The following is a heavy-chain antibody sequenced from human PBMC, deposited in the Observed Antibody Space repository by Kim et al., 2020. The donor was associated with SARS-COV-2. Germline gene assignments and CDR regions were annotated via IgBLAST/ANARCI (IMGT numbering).Heavy chain of an antibody. CDR2: IYYSGST. J-gene: IGHJ4*02. CDR1: GGSISSSSYY. V-gene: IGHV4-39*07. Sequence: SETLSLTCTVSGGSISSSSYYWGWIRQPPGKGLEWIGSIYYSGSTYYNPSLKSRVTISVDTSKNQFSLKLSSVTAADTAVYYCASSVASDRYGDYGVVFDYWGQGTLVTVSS. CDR3: ASSVASDRYGDYGVVFDY. D-gene: IGHD4-17*01.